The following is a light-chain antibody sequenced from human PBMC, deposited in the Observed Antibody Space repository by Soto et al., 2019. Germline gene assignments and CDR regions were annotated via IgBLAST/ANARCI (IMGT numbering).Light chain of an antibody. CDR3: QQYNNWPLLT. J-gene: IGKJ4*01. CDR1: QGISDT. CDR2: GAS. V-gene: IGKV3-15*01. Sequence: EIVMTQSPATLSVSPGGRATLSCRASQGISDTLAWYQQKPGQAPRLLIHGASTRATGFPARFSGSGSGTDFTLTISSLQSEDFAVYYCQQYNNWPLLTFGGGTKVDIK.